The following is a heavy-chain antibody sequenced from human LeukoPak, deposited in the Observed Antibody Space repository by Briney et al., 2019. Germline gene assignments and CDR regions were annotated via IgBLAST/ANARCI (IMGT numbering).Heavy chain of an antibody. CDR3: AKDGANWALDY. CDR2: ISGTSSYI. D-gene: IGHD7-27*01. V-gene: IGHV3-21*01. J-gene: IGHJ4*02. CDR1: GFTFSTYS. Sequence: GGSLRLSCAASGFTFSTYSMNWVRQAPGKGLEWVSSISGTSSYIYYADSVKGRFTISRDNAKNSLSLQMNSLRAEDTAVYYCAKDGANWALDYWGQGTLVTVSS.